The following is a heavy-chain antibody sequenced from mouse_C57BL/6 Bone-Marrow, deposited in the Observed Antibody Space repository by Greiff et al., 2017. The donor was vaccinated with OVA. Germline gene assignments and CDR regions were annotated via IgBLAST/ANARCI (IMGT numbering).Heavy chain of an antibody. CDR3: ARREDSSGY. CDR2: IYPGDGDT. V-gene: IGHV1-82*01. Sequence: QVQLQQSGPELVKPGASVKISCKASGYAFSSSWMNWVKQRPGKGLEWIGRIYPGDGDTNYNGKFKGKATLTADKSSSTAYMQLSSLTSEDSAVYFCARREDSSGYWGQGTLVTVSA. J-gene: IGHJ3*01. D-gene: IGHD3-2*02. CDR1: GYAFSSSW.